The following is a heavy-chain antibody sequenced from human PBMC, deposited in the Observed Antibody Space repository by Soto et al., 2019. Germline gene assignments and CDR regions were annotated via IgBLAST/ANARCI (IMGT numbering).Heavy chain of an antibody. J-gene: IGHJ3*02. CDR3: AKKVVTGSSGGFDI. D-gene: IGHD2-21*02. Sequence: EVQLLESGGGLVQPGGSLRLSCEASGFTFSSYAMTWVRQAPGKGLEWVSLSGSGGTTYYADSVRGRFTISRDNSKNTLYLQMNSLTAEDTAVYYCAKKVVTGSSGGFDIWGQGTLVTVSS. V-gene: IGHV3-23*01. CDR1: GFTFSSYA. CDR2: LSGSGGTT.